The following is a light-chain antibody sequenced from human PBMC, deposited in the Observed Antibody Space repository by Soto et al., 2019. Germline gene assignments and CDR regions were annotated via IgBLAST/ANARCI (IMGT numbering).Light chain of an antibody. CDR2: DAS. CDR1: QSVSSY. V-gene: IGKV3-11*01. CDR3: HQRQSWPRT. J-gene: IGKJ1*01. Sequence: EIVLTQSPATLSLSLGESATLSCRASQSVSSYLAWYQQKPGQGPRLLIYDASNRATGVSARFSGSGYGTDFTLTISDVQPEDFAVYYCHQRQSWPRTFGQGTKVDIK.